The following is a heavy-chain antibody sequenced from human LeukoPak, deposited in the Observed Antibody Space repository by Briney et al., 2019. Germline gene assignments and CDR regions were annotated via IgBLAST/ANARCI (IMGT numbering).Heavy chain of an antibody. CDR1: GYTFTGYY. CDR3: ASSRMLGHYFDY. Sequence: SVKVSCKASGYTFTGYYMHWVRQAPGQGLEWMGRIIPIFGTANYAQKFQSRVTITADESTSTAYMELSSLRSEDTAVYYCASSRMLGHYFDYWGQGTLVTVSS. V-gene: IGHV1-69*13. D-gene: IGHD2-15*01. J-gene: IGHJ4*02. CDR2: IIPIFGTA.